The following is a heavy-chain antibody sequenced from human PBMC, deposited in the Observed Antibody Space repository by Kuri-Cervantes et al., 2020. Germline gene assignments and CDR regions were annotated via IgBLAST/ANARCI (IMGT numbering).Heavy chain of an antibody. V-gene: IGHV3-7*05. CDR2: IMKDGSDK. D-gene: IGHD2-21*02. CDR3: AKGEVVTAIPMFFDY. Sequence: GESLKISCVVSGFTPSNHWMNWVRQAPGKGLEWLANIMKDGSDKFYVDSVKGRFTISRDKSKNTLYLQMNSLRAEDTAVYYCAKGEVVTAIPMFFDYWGQGTLVTVSS. J-gene: IGHJ4*02. CDR1: GFTPSNHW.